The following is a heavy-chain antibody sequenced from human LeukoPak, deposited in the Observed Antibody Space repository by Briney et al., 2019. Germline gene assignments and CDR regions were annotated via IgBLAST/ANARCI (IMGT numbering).Heavy chain of an antibody. Sequence: PGGSLRDSCSASGFTFTSYVMHWVRQAPGKGLEYVSAISSNGGSTYYADSVKGRFTISRDNSKNTLYLQMSSLRAEDTAVYYCVNSVWELLTLFRYWRQGSLVTVSS. D-gene: IGHD1-26*01. CDR2: ISSNGGST. V-gene: IGHV3-64D*09. CDR3: VNSVWELLTLFRY. J-gene: IGHJ1*01. CDR1: GFTFTSYV.